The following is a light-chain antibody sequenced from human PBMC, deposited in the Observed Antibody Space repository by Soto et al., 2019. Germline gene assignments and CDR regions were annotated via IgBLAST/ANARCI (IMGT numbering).Light chain of an antibody. Sequence: EIVLTQSPGTLSLSPGERATLSCRASQSLSSGYLAWYQQKPGQAPRILIYGASTRATGSPDRFSASGSATEFTLTISSLLSEDFAVYYCQQYNDWPRTFGQGTKVDIK. CDR2: GAS. CDR3: QQYNDWPRT. J-gene: IGKJ1*01. V-gene: IGKV3-15*01. CDR1: QSLSSGY.